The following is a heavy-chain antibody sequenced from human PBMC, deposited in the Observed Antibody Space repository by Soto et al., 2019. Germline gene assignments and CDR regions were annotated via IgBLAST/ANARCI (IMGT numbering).Heavy chain of an antibody. CDR3: ARTVLGPDLLADSFVDYYYYMDV. Sequence: ASVTMSLTSTVSGGSISSYYLSWIRQHTGKGLEWIGYIYYTGSTSYNPSLKRRVTLSADSSRGQFSLRLNSVTAADTAVYYCARTVLGPDLLADSFVDYYYYMDVWGQGTTVTVSS. D-gene: IGHD3-9*01. CDR2: IYYTGST. V-gene: IGHV4-59*08. CDR1: GGSISSYY. J-gene: IGHJ6*03.